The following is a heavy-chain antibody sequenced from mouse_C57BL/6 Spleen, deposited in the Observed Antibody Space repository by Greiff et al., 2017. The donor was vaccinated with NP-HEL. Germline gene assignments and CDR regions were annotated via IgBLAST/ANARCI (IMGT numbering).Heavy chain of an antibody. V-gene: IGHV1-7*01. D-gene: IGHD1-1*01. CDR3: ARSNYGSIGYFDV. Sequence: VKLMESGAELAKPGASVKLSCKASGYTFTSYWMHWVKQRPGQGLEWIGYINPSSGYTKYNQKFKDKATLTADKSSSTAYMQLSSLTYEDSAVYYCARSNYGSIGYFDVWGTGTTVTVSS. CDR2: INPSSGYT. J-gene: IGHJ1*03. CDR1: GYTFTSYW.